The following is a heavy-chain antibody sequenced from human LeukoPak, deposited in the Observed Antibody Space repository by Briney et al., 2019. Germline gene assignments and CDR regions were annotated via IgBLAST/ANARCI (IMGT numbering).Heavy chain of an antibody. J-gene: IGHJ4*02. V-gene: IGHV3-7*01. CDR3: ARVDYDTTNWYRLDY. Sequence: GGSLRLSCAASGFTFSTYWMTWVRQAPGRGLEWVANVKQDESEKYYVHSVKGRFTISRDNAKNSLYLQMNSLRTEDTAVYYCARVDYDTTNWYRLDYWGQGTLVTVSS. CDR2: VKQDESEK. CDR1: GFTFSTYW. D-gene: IGHD3-22*01.